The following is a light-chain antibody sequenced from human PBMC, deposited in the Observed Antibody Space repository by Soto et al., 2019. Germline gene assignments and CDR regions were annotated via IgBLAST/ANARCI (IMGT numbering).Light chain of an antibody. CDR3: QLYGYSPPTYT. J-gene: IGKJ2*01. Sequence: ESVLTQSPGTLSLSPGERATLSCRASQSVSSNFIAWYQQKPGRAPRLLIYAASSRATGIPDRFSGSGSGTDFTLTISRLEPEDFAMHYCQLYGYSPPTYTFGQGTKLEIK. CDR1: QSVSSNF. CDR2: AAS. V-gene: IGKV3-20*01.